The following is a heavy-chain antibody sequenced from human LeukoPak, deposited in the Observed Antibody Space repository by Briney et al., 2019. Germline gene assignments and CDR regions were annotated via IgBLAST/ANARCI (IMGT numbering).Heavy chain of an antibody. CDR2: IYYSGST. D-gene: IGHD1-26*01. Sequence: SETLSLTCTVSGGSISSSSYYWGWIRQPPRKGLEWIGSIYYSGSTYYNPSLKSRVSISVDTSKNQFSLKLSSVTAADTAVYYCARKGSGSYYPDYMDVWGKGTTVTVSS. CDR1: GGSISSSSYY. CDR3: ARKGSGSYYPDYMDV. V-gene: IGHV4-39*07. J-gene: IGHJ6*03.